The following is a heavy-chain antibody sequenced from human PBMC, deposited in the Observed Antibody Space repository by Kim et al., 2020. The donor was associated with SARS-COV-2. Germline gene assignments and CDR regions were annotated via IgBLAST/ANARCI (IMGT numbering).Heavy chain of an antibody. Sequence: GGSLRLSCAXSGFAFSSFNMNWVRQAPGKGLEWVSSISTSSYRFYADSVKGRFTISRDNAQNLLYLQMNSLRAEDTAIYYCASEDCSDSTCYYWGQGALVTVSS. V-gene: IGHV3-21*01. J-gene: IGHJ4*02. CDR1: GFAFSSFN. CDR3: ASEDCSDSTCYY. CDR2: ISTSSYR. D-gene: IGHD2-15*01.